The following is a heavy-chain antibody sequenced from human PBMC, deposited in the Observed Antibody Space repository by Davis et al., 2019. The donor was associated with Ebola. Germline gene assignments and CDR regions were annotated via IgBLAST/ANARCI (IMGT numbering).Heavy chain of an antibody. D-gene: IGHD5-18*01. CDR1: GGSFSGYY. J-gene: IGHJ6*02. V-gene: IGHV4-34*01. Sequence: MPSETLSLTCAVYGGSFSGYYWSWIRQPPRKGLEWIGEINHSGSTNYNPSLKSRVTISVDTSKNQFSLKLSSVTAADTAVYYCARGRTVDTAMVTGFYYGMDVWGQGTTVTVSS. CDR3: ARGRTVDTAMVTGFYYGMDV. CDR2: INHSGST.